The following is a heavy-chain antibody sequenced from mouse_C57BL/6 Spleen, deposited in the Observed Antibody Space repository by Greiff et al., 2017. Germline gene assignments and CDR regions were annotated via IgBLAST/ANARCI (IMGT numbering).Heavy chain of an antibody. V-gene: IGHV14-1*01. CDR2: IDPEDGDT. CDR1: GFNIKDYY. D-gene: IGHD1-1*01. CDR3: TTGGYYGSSYGFAY. Sequence: VQLQQSGAELVRPGASVKLSCTASGFNIKDYYMHWVKQRPEQGLEWIGRIDPEDGDTEYAPQFQGKATMTADTSSNTAYLQLSSLTSEDTAVYYCTTGGYYGSSYGFAYWGQGTLVTVSA. J-gene: IGHJ3*01.